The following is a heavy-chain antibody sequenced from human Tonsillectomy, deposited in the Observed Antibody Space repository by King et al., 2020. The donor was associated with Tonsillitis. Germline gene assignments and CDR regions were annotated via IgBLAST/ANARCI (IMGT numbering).Heavy chain of an antibody. J-gene: IGHJ5*02. CDR3: ARDFWSGPDWFDP. D-gene: IGHD3-3*01. CDR2: IDNSGST. CDR1: GGSISSSSNY. Sequence: LQLQESGPGLVKPSETLSLTCSVSGGSISSSSNYWGWIRQPPGKGLEWIGRIDNSGSTHYNPSLKSRVTISVETSKNQFSLKLSSVTAADTAVYYCARDFWSGPDWFDPWGQGTLVTVSS. V-gene: IGHV4-39*02.